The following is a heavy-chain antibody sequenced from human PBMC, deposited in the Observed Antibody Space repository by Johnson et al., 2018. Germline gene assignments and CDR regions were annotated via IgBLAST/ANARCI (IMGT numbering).Heavy chain of an antibody. D-gene: IGHD2-8*01. CDR1: GFTFSSYS. CDR2: ISGSGGST. Sequence: VQVVQSGGGLVKPGGSLRLSCAASGFTFSSYSMNWVRQAPGKGLEWVSTISGSGGSTNYAQKFQGRVTMTRSPSTVYMELSNVRSEDTAVYYCARDHNGVADYWGQGTLITVSS. J-gene: IGHJ4*02. V-gene: IGHV3-21*04. CDR3: ARDHNGVADY.